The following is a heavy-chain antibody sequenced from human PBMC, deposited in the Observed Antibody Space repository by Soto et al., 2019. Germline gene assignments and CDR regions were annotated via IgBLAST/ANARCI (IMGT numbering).Heavy chain of an antibody. J-gene: IGHJ1*01. CDR2: ISSSSSTI. CDR3: ARDYPYCSGGRCYGFKPRAEYFQQ. V-gene: IGHV3-48*02. CDR1: GFTFSSYS. D-gene: IGHD2-15*01. Sequence: GGSLRLSCAASGFTFSSYSMNWVRQAPGKGLEWVSYISSSSSTIYYADSVKGRFTISRDNARNSLYLQMNSLRYEDTAVYYSARDYPYCSGGRCYGFKPRAEYFQQWGQGTLVTVTS.